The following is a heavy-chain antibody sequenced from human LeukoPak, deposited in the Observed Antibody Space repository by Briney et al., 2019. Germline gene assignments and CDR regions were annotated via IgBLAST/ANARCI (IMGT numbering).Heavy chain of an antibody. CDR3: ASEYCSGGNCYFDY. CDR2: IYPGDSDT. CDR1: GYSFTSSW. J-gene: IGHJ4*02. D-gene: IGHD2-15*01. Sequence: GESLKISRKGSGYSFTSSWIGWVRQMPGKGLEWMGIIYPGDSDTRYSLSFQGQVTISADKSISTAYLQWSSLKASDTAIYYCASEYCSGGNCYFDYWGQGTLVTVSS. V-gene: IGHV5-51*01.